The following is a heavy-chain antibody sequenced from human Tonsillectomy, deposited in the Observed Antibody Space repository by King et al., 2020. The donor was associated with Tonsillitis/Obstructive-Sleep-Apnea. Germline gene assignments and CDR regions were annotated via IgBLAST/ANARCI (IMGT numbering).Heavy chain of an antibody. V-gene: IGHV3-48*03. J-gene: IGHJ6*03. CDR2: ISSGGSTI. CDR1: GFTFSSYE. CDR3: ARNAGERYYYYYYMDV. D-gene: IGHD4-17*01. Sequence: VQLVESGGGLVQPGGSLRLSCAASGFTFSSYEMNWVRQAPGKGLEWVSYISSGGSTIYYADSVKGRFTISRDNAKNSLYLQMNSLRAEDTAVYYCARNAGERYYYYYYMDVWGKGTTVTVSS.